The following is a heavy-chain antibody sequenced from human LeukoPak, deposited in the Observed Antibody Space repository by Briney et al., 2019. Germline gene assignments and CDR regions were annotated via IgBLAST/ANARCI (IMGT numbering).Heavy chain of an antibody. Sequence: SETLSLTCTVSGVSISSSSYYWDWIRQPPGKGLEWIGYIHYSGSTHYNPALKSRLTISADMSKNQFALKMSSVTAADTAVYYCARHGYSDYGIDSWGQGTLVTVSS. J-gene: IGHJ5*01. D-gene: IGHD5-12*01. V-gene: IGHV4-39*01. CDR2: IHYSGST. CDR3: ARHGYSDYGIDS. CDR1: GVSISSSSYY.